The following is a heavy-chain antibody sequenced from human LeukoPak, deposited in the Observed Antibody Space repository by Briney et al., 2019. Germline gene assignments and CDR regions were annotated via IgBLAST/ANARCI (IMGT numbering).Heavy chain of an antibody. J-gene: IGHJ4*02. CDR3: AKELHGSGNYAFDY. CDR1: GFTFSSCA. Sequence: VGSLRLSCAASGFTFSSCALSWVRQAPGKGLEWVSTVSVNGGTTYYADSVKGRFTISRDNSKNTPYLQMNSLRAEDTAVYFCAKELHGSGNYAFDYWGQGTLVTVSS. D-gene: IGHD3-10*01. V-gene: IGHV3-23*01. CDR2: VSVNGGTT.